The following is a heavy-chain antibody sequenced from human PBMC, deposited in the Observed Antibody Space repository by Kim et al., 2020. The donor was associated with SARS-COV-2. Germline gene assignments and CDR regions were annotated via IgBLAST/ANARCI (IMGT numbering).Heavy chain of an antibody. J-gene: IGHJ5*02. CDR2: KWYE. Sequence: KWYEDYAVSMKSRITITPDTSTNQFSRQLDSVTPEDTAVYYCARGNAFDPWGQGTLVTVSS. D-gene: IGHD2-2*01. CDR3: ARGNAFDP. V-gene: IGHV6-1*01.